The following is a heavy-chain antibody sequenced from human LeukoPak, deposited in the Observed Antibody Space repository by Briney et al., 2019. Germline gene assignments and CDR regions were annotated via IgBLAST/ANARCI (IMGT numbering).Heavy chain of an antibody. CDR1: GGSISSSSYY. CDR3: ARGISDILTGYFWFDP. D-gene: IGHD3-9*01. CDR2: IYYSGST. J-gene: IGHJ5*02. Sequence: SETLSLTCTVSGGSISSSSYYWGWIRQPPGKGLEWIGSIYYSGSTYFNPSLKSRVTISVDTSKNQFSLKLSSVTAADTAVYYCARGISDILTGYFWFDPWGQGTLVTVSS. V-gene: IGHV4-39*07.